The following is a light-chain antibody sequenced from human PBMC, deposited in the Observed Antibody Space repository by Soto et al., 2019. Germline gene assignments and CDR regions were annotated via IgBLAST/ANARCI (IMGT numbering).Light chain of an antibody. CDR3: QHYNSYS. CDR2: HAS. V-gene: IGKV1-5*01. CDR1: QSISNW. J-gene: IGKJ1*01. Sequence: DIQMTQSPSTLPASVGDRVTITCRASQSISNWLAWYPQKPGTAPKVLIYHASNLQSGVPSRFSGSGSGTEFTLTISILQPDDCAAYYCQHYNSYSFGQGTKVEIK.